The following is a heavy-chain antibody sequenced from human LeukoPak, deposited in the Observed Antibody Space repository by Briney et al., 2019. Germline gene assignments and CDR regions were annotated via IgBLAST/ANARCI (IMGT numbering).Heavy chain of an antibody. J-gene: IGHJ4*02. CDR3: AHICVGSGYYYSVSPFDY. CDR2: IYWNDDE. V-gene: IGHV2-5*01. D-gene: IGHD3-22*01. CDR1: GFSLSTSGVG. Sequence: SGPTLVKPTQTLTLTCTFSGFSLSTSGVGVGWIRQPPGKALEWLALIYWNDDERYSPSLKSRLTITKDTSKNQVVLTMTNMDPVDTATYYCAHICVGSGYYYSVSPFDYWGQGTLVTVSS.